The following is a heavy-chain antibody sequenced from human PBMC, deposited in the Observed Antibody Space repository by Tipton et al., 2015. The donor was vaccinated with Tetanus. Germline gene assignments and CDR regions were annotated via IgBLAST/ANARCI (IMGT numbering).Heavy chain of an antibody. J-gene: IGHJ4*02. CDR1: GGSINSGTYY. Sequence: TLSLTCSVSGGSINSGTYYWSWIRQPPGKGLEWIGSIYSYNGNTFQNPSLKGRVTLSLDTAKNQFSLRLSSVTAADTAVYYCARPTLRLVIDSWGQGTLVTVSS. CDR3: ARPTLRLVIDS. CDR2: IYSYNGNT. D-gene: IGHD6-6*01. V-gene: IGHV4-39*01.